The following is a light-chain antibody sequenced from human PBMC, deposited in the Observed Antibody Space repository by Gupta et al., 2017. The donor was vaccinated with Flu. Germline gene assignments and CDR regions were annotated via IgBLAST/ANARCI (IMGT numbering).Light chain of an antibody. CDR2: AAS. Sequence: DIQMTQSPSSLSASVGDRVTITCRAGQSISSYLNWYQQKPGKAPNLLIYAASSLQSGVPSRFSSSGSGTDFTLTISSLQPEDFATYYCQQSYTTPWTFGQGTKVEIK. CDR1: QSISSY. J-gene: IGKJ1*01. CDR3: QQSYTTPWT. V-gene: IGKV1-39*01.